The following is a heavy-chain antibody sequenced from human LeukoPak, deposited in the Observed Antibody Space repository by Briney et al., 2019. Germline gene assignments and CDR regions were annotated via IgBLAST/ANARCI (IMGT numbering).Heavy chain of an antibody. CDR1: GFTFTTND. CDR2: ISGRTGAT. CDR3: AKCGNSGCHLIDY. V-gene: IGHV3-23*01. Sequence: GGSLRLSCAASGFTFTTNDMSWVRQAPGRGLEWVSAISGRTGATYYADSEKGRFTISRDNSKSTLYLQMDSLRAEDTAVYYCAKCGNSGCHLIDYWGQGTLVTVSS. J-gene: IGHJ4*02. D-gene: IGHD5-12*01.